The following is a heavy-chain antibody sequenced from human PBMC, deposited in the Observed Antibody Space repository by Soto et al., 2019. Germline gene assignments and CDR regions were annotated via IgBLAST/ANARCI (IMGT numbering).Heavy chain of an antibody. CDR1: GGSISSYY. V-gene: IGHV4-59*01. D-gene: IGHD1-1*01. J-gene: IGHJ4*02. Sequence: QVQLQESGPGLVKPSETLSLTCTVSGGSISSYYWSWIRQPPGKGLEWIGYIYYSGSTNYNPSLKSRVTISVDTSKNHFSLKLSSVTAADTAVYYCATTGRTGESTFDYWGQGTLVTVSS. CDR3: ATTGRTGESTFDY. CDR2: IYYSGST.